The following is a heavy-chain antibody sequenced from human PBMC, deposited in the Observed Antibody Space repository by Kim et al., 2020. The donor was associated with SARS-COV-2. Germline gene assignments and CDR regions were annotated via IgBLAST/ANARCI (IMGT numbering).Heavy chain of an antibody. Sequence: GGSLRLSCAASGFSVSGNYMSWVRQSARKGLEWVAVIYIGGNTFYADSVKGRFTISRDNSKNTLYLQMSSLRAEDTAEYYCARTGTLGFGAGTYSPPNSWGQGPLVTVSS. CDR3: ARTGTLGFGAGTYSPPNS. D-gene: IGHD3-10*01. J-gene: IGHJ4*02. CDR1: GFSVSGNY. CDR2: IYIGGNT. V-gene: IGHV3-66*01.